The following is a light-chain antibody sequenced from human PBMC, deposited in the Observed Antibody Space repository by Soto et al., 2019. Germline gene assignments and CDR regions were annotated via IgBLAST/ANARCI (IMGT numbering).Light chain of an antibody. V-gene: IGLV1-44*01. CDR1: SSNIGSNT. CDR3: AAWDDSLNGVV. CDR2: GNT. J-gene: IGLJ2*01. Sequence: QSVLTQPPSASETPGQRVTISCSGSSSNIGSNTVNWYQHLPGTAPKLLIYGNTQRPSGVPDRFSGSKSDTSASLAISGLQSEDEADYYCAAWDDSLNGVVFGGGTKLTVL.